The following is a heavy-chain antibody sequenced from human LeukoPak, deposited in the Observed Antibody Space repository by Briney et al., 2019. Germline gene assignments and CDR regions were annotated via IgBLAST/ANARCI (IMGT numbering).Heavy chain of an antibody. D-gene: IGHD3-10*01. J-gene: IGHJ5*02. CDR2: NSAYNGNT. V-gene: IGHV1-18*01. CDR3: ASLYYYGSGSYMVDP. CDR1: GYTFTSYG. Sequence: GASVKVSCKASGYTFTSYGISWVRQAPGQGLEWMGWNSAYNGNTNYAQKLQGRVTMTTDTSTSTAYMELRSLRSDDTAVYYCASLYYYGSGSYMVDPWGQGTLVTVSS.